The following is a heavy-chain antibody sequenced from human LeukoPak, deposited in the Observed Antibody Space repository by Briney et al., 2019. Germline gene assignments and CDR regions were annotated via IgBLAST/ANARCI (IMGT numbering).Heavy chain of an antibody. V-gene: IGHV3-48*04. CDR1: GFTFSTYS. Sequence: GRSLRLSCAASGFTFSTYSMNWVRQAPGKGLEWVSYISSSSSIINYAESVRGRFTISRDNAKNLLYLQMNSLRAEDTAVYYCGRDYEERTTDYWGQGTLVTVSS. J-gene: IGHJ4*02. CDR2: ISSSSSII. CDR3: GRDYEERTTDY. D-gene: IGHD3-16*01.